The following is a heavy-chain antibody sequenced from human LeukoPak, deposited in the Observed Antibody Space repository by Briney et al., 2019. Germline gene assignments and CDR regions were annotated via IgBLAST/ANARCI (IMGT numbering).Heavy chain of an antibody. Sequence: PGGSLRLSCAASGFTFSSYSMSWVRQAPGKGLEWVANIKQDGSEKYYVDSVKGRFTISRDNAKNSLDLQMNSLRAEDTAVYYCAREGRSFRGNVYWGQGTLVTVSS. CDR3: AREGRSFRGNVY. J-gene: IGHJ4*02. V-gene: IGHV3-7*01. D-gene: IGHD1-1*01. CDR1: GFTFSSYS. CDR2: IKQDGSEK.